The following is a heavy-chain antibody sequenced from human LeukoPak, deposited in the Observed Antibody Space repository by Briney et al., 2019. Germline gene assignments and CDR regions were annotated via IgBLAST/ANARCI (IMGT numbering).Heavy chain of an antibody. D-gene: IGHD2-2*01. V-gene: IGHV3-30*18. CDR1: GFTFNNYG. CDR3: AKGPLRGTAAAIDY. CDR2: ISYDGRNI. Sequence: GGSLRLSCAASGFTFNNYGMHWVRQAPGKGLEWVAVISYDGRNIHYPDSVKGRFTISRDISTDTLWLQMDSQRTEDTAVYYCAKGPLRGTAAAIDYWGQGTLVTVSS. J-gene: IGHJ4*02.